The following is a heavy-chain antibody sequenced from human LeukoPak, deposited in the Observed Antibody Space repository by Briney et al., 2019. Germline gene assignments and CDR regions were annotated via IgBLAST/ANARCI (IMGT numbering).Heavy chain of an antibody. CDR2: ISSSSSYI. V-gene: IGHV3-21*04. J-gene: IGHJ5*02. CDR1: GSTFSSYS. Sequence: KTGGSLRLSCAASGSTFSSYSMNWVRQAPGKGLERVSSISSSSSYIYYADSVKGRFTISRDNAKNSLYLQMNSLRTEDTAVYYCARATGDMITFDWFDPWGQGTLVTVSS. D-gene: IGHD3-16*01. CDR3: ARATGDMITFDWFDP.